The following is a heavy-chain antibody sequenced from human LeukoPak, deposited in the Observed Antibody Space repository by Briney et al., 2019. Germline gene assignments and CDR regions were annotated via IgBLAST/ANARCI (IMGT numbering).Heavy chain of an antibody. CDR3: AKDRTSVHLWLSDLDY. CDR1: GFTFSSYD. CDR2: IGTAGDP. D-gene: IGHD5-18*01. J-gene: IGHJ4*02. Sequence: TGGSLRLSCAASGFTFSSYDMHWVRQATGKGLEWVSAIGTAGDPYYPGSVKGRFTISRDNSKNTLFLQMNGLRAEDTAVYYCAKDRTSVHLWLSDLDYWGQGTLVTVSS. V-gene: IGHV3-13*05.